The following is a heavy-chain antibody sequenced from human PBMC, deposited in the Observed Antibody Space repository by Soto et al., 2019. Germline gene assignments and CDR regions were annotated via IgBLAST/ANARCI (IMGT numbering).Heavy chain of an antibody. D-gene: IGHD3-16*01. Sequence: EVQLWESGGGLVQPGGSLRISCAASGFTFSNYAMSWVRQAPGKGLEWVSSISSSGGSTYFADSVKGRFTNSRDNSKNTLYLQMSSLRADDTAVYYCAQAGGGTYRRDDYWGQGTQVTVSS. CDR1: GFTFSNYA. J-gene: IGHJ4*02. V-gene: IGHV3-23*01. CDR3: AQAGGGTYRRDDY. CDR2: ISSSGGST.